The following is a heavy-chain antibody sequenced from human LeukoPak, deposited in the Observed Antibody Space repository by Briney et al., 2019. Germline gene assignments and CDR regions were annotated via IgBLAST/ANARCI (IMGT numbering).Heavy chain of an antibody. CDR1: GFTFSSYW. CDR3: ARGGSRQYNF. Sequence: PGGSLRLSCAASGFTFSSYWMSWVRQAPEKGLEWVANIRHDGSEKYYVDSVKGRFTISRDNAKDSLYLQMNSLRVEDTAVYYCARGGSRQYNFWGQGTLVTVSS. J-gene: IGHJ4*02. V-gene: IGHV3-7*01. D-gene: IGHD5-18*01. CDR2: IRHDGSEK.